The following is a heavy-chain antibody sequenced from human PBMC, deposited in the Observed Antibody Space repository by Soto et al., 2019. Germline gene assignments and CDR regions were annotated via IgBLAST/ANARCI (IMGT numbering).Heavy chain of an antibody. CDR1: GGSISSGDYY. V-gene: IGHV4-30-4*08. CDR3: ARGGYYDSSGYYDNGFDP. D-gene: IGHD3-22*01. CDR2: IYYSGST. J-gene: IGHJ5*02. Sequence: TLSLTCTVSGGSISSGDYYWIWLRQPPGKGLEWIGYIYYSGSTYYNPSLKSRVTISVDTSKNQFSLKLSSVTAADTAVYYCARGGYYDSSGYYDNGFDPWGQGTLVTV.